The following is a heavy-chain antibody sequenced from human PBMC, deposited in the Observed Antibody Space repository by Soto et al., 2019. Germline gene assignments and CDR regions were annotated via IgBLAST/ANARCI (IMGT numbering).Heavy chain of an antibody. CDR1: GFTFSKYA. V-gene: IGHV3-23*01. D-gene: IGHD3-16*01. CDR3: AKDKYTDSVRRVWFFDF. Sequence: EVQLLESGGGLVKSGGSLRLSCVASGFTFSKYAMTWVRQAPGKGLEWVSSISSNGMTTDYADSVKGRFTISRDNSRNTLSLQMDSLRGYDAALYYCAKDKYTDSVRRVWFFDFWGRGTLVTVSS. CDR2: ISSNGMTT. J-gene: IGHJ2*01.